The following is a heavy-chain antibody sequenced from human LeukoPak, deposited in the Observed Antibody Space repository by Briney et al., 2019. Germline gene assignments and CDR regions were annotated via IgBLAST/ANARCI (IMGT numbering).Heavy chain of an antibody. D-gene: IGHD7-27*01. J-gene: IGHJ4*02. CDR3: ARAQLTGEYDY. V-gene: IGHV1-8*03. CDR2: MNPKSGNT. CDR1: GYTFTRYD. Sequence: GASVKVSCKASGYTFTRYDINWVRQATGQGLEWMGWMNPKSGNTGHAQKFQGRVTITRDTSISTVYMELSSLRSEDTAVYYCARAQLTGEYDYWGQGTLVTVSS.